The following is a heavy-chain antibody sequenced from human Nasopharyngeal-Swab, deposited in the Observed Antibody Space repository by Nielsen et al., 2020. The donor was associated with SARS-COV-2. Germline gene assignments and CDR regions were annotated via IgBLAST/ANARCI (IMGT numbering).Heavy chain of an antibody. J-gene: IGHJ4*02. CDR3: ASSDGSSWATNDY. Sequence: GESLKISCAASGFTLSNYGMHWVRQAPGKGLEWAAAISYDGNTKYYADSVKGRFTISRDNSKNTLYLQMNSLRAEDTAVYYCASSDGSSWATNDYWGQGTLVTVSS. D-gene: IGHD6-13*01. CDR2: ISYDGNTK. CDR1: GFTLSNYG. V-gene: IGHV3-30*03.